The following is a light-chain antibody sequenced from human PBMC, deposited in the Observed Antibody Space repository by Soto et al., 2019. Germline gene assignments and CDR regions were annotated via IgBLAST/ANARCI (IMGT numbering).Light chain of an antibody. CDR1: QSIDTH. CDR2: EAS. Sequence: DIRMTQCPSSLSASVGDRVTITCRASQSIDTHLNWYQQHPGKAPNALIYEASNLQSGVPSRFSGSGSGTDFTLTISGLQPDDSATYYCHQTYSPPDTFGQGTKVDI. J-gene: IGKJ1*01. CDR3: HQTYSPPDT. V-gene: IGKV1-39*01.